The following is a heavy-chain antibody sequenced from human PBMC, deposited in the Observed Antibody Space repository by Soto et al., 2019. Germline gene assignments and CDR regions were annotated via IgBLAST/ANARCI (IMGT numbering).Heavy chain of an antibody. D-gene: IGHD3-16*02. CDR2: IWYDGSNK. V-gene: IGHV3-33*01. J-gene: IGHJ1*01. Sequence: GGSLRLSCAASGFTFSSYGMHWVRQAPGKGLEWVAVIWYDGSNKYYADSVKGRFTISRDNSKNTLYLQMNSLRAEDTAVYYCARGPATSSSDYVWGSYPPLGLFQHWGQGTLVTVSS. CDR3: ARGPATSSSDYVWGSYPPLGLFQH. CDR1: GFTFSSYG.